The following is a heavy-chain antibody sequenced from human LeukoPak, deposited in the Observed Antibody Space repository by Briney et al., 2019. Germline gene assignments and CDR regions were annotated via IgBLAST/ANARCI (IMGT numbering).Heavy chain of an antibody. D-gene: IGHD6-13*01. J-gene: IGHJ3*02. CDR1: GGSFSGYY. CDR3: ARGRDEQPFDI. CDR2: INHSGST. V-gene: IGHV4-34*01. Sequence: PSETLSLTCAVYGGSFSGYYWSWIRQPPGKGLEWIGEINHSGSTNYNPSLKSRVTISVDTSKNQFFLKLSSVTAADTAVYYCARGRDEQPFDIWGQGAMVTVSS.